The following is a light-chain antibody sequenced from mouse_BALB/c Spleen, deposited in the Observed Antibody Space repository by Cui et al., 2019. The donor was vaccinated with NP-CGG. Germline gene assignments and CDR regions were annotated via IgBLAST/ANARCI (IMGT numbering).Light chain of an antibody. CDR3: ALWYSNHWV. CDR2: GTN. V-gene: IGLV1*01. J-gene: IGLJ1*01. Sequence: QAVVTQDSELTTSPGETVTLTCRSSTGAVTTSNYANWVQEKPDHLFTGLIGGTNNRAPGVPARFSGSLIGDKAALTITGAQTEDEAIYFCALWYSNHWVFGGGTKVTVL. CDR1: TGAVTTSNY.